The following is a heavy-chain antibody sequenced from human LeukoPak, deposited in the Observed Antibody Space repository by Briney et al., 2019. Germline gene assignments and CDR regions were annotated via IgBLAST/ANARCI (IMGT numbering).Heavy chain of an antibody. CDR3: ARVQYCSTTSCPIDP. CDR2: IYNSGST. D-gene: IGHD2-2*01. Sequence: SETLPLTCTVSGGSISSYYWSWIRQPPPKGLEGVGYIYNSGSTNYNPSLKSRVTISVDTSKNQFSLKMSSVTAADTAVYYCARVQYCSTTSCPIDPWGQGTLVTVSS. CDR1: GGSISSYY. J-gene: IGHJ5*02. V-gene: IGHV4-59*01.